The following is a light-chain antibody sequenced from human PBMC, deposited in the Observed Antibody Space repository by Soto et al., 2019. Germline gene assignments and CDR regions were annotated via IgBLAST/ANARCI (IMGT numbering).Light chain of an antibody. V-gene: IGKV1-5*01. Sequence: DIKMTQSPSTLSASIGDRVTITCRASQSISSWLAWYQQKPGKAPKLLICDASNLESGVPSRFSGSGSGTEFTLTISSLQPDDFATYYCQQYNSYWTFGQGTKVDIK. CDR3: QQYNSYWT. J-gene: IGKJ1*01. CDR2: DAS. CDR1: QSISSW.